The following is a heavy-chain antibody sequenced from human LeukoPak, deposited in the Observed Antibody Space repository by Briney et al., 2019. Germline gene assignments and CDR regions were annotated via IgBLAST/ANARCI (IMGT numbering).Heavy chain of an antibody. CDR3: ARDLFEDYGDGEDY. CDR1: GFTFSSYW. Sequence: PGGSLRLSCAASGFTFSSYWMSWVRQAPGKGLEWVANIKQDGSEKYYVDSVKGRFTISRDNAKNSLYLQMNSLRAEDTAVYYCARDLFEDYGDGEDYWGQGTLVTVSS. V-gene: IGHV3-7*01. J-gene: IGHJ4*02. D-gene: IGHD4-17*01. CDR2: IKQDGSEK.